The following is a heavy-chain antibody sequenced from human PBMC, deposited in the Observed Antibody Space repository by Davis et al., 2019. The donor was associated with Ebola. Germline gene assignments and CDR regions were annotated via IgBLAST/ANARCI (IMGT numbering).Heavy chain of an antibody. J-gene: IGHJ5*02. V-gene: IGHV1-69*02. D-gene: IGHD6-19*01. CDR3: ATGTGVAGTSWFDP. Sequence: AASVKVSCKASGGTFSTYTFSWVRQAPGQGLEWMGRVTPILNITHYAQIFQGKVSITADTFTSTVYMELRRLRSDDTAVYYCATGTGVAGTSWFDPWGQGTLVTVSS. CDR1: GGTFSTYT. CDR2: VTPILNIT.